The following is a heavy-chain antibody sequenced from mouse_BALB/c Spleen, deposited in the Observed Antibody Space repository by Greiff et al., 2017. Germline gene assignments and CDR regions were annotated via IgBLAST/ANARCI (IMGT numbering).Heavy chain of an antibody. V-gene: IGHV2-6-7*01. D-gene: IGHD1-1*01. CDR3: ARSPLGFYGSTPWFAY. CDR1: GFSLTGYG. J-gene: IGHJ3*01. CDR2: IWGDGST. Sequence: QVQLKQSGPGLVAPSQSLSITCTVSGFSLTGYGVNWVRQPPGKGLEWLGMIWGDGSTDYNSALKSRLSISKDNSKSQVFLKMNSLQTDDTARYYCARSPLGFYGSTPWFAYWGQGTLVTVSA.